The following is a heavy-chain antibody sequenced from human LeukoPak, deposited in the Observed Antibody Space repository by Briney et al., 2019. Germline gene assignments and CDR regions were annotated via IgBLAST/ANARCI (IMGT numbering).Heavy chain of an antibody. Sequence: SESLSLACGVSGGSITTTNFWSWVRQPPGGGLEWIGEISLTGRTRYNPSLESRVTISIDESKNHLYLNLASVTAADTAVYYCSRESGPYCPFGHWGQGTLVAVTS. D-gene: IGHD1-26*01. CDR2: ISLTGRT. CDR1: GGSITTTNF. J-gene: IGHJ5*02. CDR3: SRESGPYCPFGH. V-gene: IGHV4-4*02.